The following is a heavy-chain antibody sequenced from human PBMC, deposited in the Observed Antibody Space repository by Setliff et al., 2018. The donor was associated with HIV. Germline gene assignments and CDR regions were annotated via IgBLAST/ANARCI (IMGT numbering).Heavy chain of an antibody. J-gene: IGHJ4*02. CDR3: ARSGEYYDVLTGYFDY. CDR2: ISVYNGNT. CDR1: GYTFTGYH. V-gene: IGHV1-18*04. D-gene: IGHD3-9*01. Sequence: ASVKVSCKASGYTFTGYHMHWVRQAPGQGLEWMGWISVYNGNTNYAQKFQGRLSMTTDTSTSTAYMELRSLRSDDTALYYCARSGEYYDVLTGYFDYWGQGTLVTVSS.